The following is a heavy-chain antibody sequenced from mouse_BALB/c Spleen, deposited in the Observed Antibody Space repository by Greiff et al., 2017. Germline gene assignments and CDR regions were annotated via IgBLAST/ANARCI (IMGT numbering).Heavy chain of an antibody. V-gene: IGHV14-3*02. J-gene: IGHJ2*01. CDR2: IDPANGNT. CDR1: GFNIKDTY. CDR3: ARSVYGYDGYYFDY. D-gene: IGHD2-2*01. Sequence: EVQLQQSGAELVKPGASVKLSCTASGFNIKDTYMHWVKQRPEQGLEWIGRIDPANGNTKYDPKFQGKATITADTSSNTAYLQLSSLTSEDTAVYYCARSVYGYDGYYFDYWGQGTTLTVSS.